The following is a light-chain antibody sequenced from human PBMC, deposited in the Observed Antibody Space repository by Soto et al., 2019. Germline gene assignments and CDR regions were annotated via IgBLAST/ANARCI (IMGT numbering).Light chain of an antibody. CDR1: SSDVGAFTS. CDR2: DII. V-gene: IGLV2-14*03. CDR3: SSYSRSTTLVV. Sequence: QSALTQPASVSRSPGQSITISCTGTSSDVGAFTSVSWYQQHPGKAPKLIIYDIIHRPSGVSDRFSGSKSVNTASLTISGLQPEDEATYHCSSYSRSTTLVVFGGGTKLTVL. J-gene: IGLJ2*01.